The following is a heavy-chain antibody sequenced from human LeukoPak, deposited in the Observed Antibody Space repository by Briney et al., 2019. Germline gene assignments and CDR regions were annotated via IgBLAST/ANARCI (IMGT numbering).Heavy chain of an antibody. J-gene: IGHJ6*03. Sequence: PSETLSLTCAVYGGSFSGYYRSWIRQPPGKGLEWIGEINHSGSTNYNPSLKSRVTISVDTSKNQFSLKLSSVTAADTAVYYCARGGARYYYYYMDVWGKGTTVTVSS. V-gene: IGHV4-34*01. CDR1: GGSFSGYY. CDR3: ARGGARYYYYYMDV. D-gene: IGHD3-16*01. CDR2: INHSGST.